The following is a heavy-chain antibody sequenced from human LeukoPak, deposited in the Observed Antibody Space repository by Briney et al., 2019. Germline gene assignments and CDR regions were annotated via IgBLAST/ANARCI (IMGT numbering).Heavy chain of an antibody. Sequence: GGSLRLSCAASGFTFSSYWMHWVRQAPGKGLVWVSRINSDGSSTSYADSVKGRFTISRDNAKNTLYLQMNSLSAEDTAVYYCARTLRLPSTYYYGSGSFDYWGQGTLVTVSS. CDR3: ARTLRLPSTYYYGSGSFDY. D-gene: IGHD3-10*01. V-gene: IGHV3-74*01. CDR1: GFTFSSYW. J-gene: IGHJ4*02. CDR2: INSDGSST.